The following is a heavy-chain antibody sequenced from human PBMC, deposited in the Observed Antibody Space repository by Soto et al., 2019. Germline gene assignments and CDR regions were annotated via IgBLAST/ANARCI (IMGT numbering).Heavy chain of an antibody. Sequence: QVQLVESGGGVVQPGRSLRLSCAASGFTFSSYGMHWVRQAPGKGLEWVAVIWYDGSNKYYADSVKGRFTISRDNSKNPLYVQMNHLRAEDTAVYYWARAVQQRVLDYFDYWGQGTLVTVSS. CDR2: IWYDGSNK. D-gene: IGHD6-13*01. J-gene: IGHJ4*02. V-gene: IGHV3-33*01. CDR1: GFTFSSYG. CDR3: ARAVQQRVLDYFDY.